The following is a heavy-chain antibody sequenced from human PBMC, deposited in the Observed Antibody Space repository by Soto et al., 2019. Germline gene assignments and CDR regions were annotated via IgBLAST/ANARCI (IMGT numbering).Heavy chain of an antibody. V-gene: IGHV1-18*01. D-gene: IGHD2-2*01. CDR3: ARVIPGAEAWFDP. Sequence: ASVKVSCKASGYTFTNLGVTWVRQAPGQGLEWMGWISAYTDDPNYAQKFQGRVTMTIDTSTSTAYMDLRSLTSDDTAVYYCARVIPGAEAWFDPWGQGTLVTVSS. CDR1: GYTFTNLG. J-gene: IGHJ5*02. CDR2: ISAYTDDP.